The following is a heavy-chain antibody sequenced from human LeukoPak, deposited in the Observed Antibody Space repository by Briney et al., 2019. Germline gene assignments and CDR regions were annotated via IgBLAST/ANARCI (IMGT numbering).Heavy chain of an antibody. D-gene: IGHD5-24*01. V-gene: IGHV4-59*01. Sequence: SQTLSLTCTVSGGSLSSYYWSWTRQPPGKGLEWFGYIYYSGSTNYTPSLKSRVTISVDTSKNQFSLKLSFVTAADTAVYYCARAAREMATTPDLDYWGQGTLVTVSS. CDR1: GGSLSSYY. CDR2: IYYSGST. CDR3: ARAAREMATTPDLDY. J-gene: IGHJ4*02.